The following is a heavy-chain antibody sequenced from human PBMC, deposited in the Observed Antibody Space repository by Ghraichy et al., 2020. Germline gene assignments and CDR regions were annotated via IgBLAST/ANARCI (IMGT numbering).Heavy chain of an antibody. J-gene: IGHJ4*02. CDR1: GFTFSSYA. D-gene: IGHD3-16*01. CDR2: ISGSGGST. V-gene: IGHV3-23*01. Sequence: GGSLRLSCAASGFTFSSYAMSWVRQAPGKGLEWVSAISGSGGSTYYADSVKGRFTISRDNSKNTLYLQMNSLRAEDTAVYYCAKPHTGRRIMITPPGHWGQGTLVTVSS. CDR3: AKPHTGRRIMITPPGH.